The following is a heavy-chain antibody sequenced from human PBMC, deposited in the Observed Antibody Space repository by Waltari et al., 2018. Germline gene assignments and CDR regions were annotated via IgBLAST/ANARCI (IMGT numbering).Heavy chain of an antibody. CDR3: AIQISGVVF. J-gene: IGHJ4*02. CDR2: INADGRAT. D-gene: IGHD3-3*01. Sequence: EVQLVESGGGLVQPGGSLRLSCAASGFTFSAYRMHWVRQAPGKGLVSVSLINADGRATLYADSVKGRFTMSRDNAKDTLYLQMNSLRGEDTAVYYCAIQISGVVFWGQGTLVTVSS. CDR1: GFTFSAYR. V-gene: IGHV3-74*01.